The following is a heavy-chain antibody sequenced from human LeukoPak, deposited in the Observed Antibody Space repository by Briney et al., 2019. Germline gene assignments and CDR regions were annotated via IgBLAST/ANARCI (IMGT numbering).Heavy chain of an antibody. V-gene: IGHV3-7*01. J-gene: IGHJ4*02. CDR2: IKQDGSEK. CDR1: GFTFSSYG. CDR3: ARVFSSGYYSANFDY. D-gene: IGHD3-22*01. Sequence: PGGSLRLSCAASGFTFSSYGVSSVRQAPGKGLEWVANIKQDGSEKYYVDSVKGRFTISRVNVKISMYLQMNSLIADGADVYYCARVFSSGYYSANFDYWGKGTTVTVSS.